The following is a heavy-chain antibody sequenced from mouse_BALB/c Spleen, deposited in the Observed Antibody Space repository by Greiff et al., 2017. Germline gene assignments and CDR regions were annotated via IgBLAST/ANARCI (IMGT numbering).Heavy chain of an antibody. CDR1: GFTFSCFR. Sequence: VESGGGLVQPGGSRKLFRAASGFTFSCFRIHWVRQAPGKGPDWVAYISSGRSTIYYADTVKGRFTIPRDNPKNTLFLQITSLRSEDTAMFYCARSRDYDSFAYWGQGTLVTVSA. CDR2: ISSGRSTI. CDR3: ARSRDYDSFAY. D-gene: IGHD2-4*01. V-gene: IGHV5-17*02. J-gene: IGHJ3*01.